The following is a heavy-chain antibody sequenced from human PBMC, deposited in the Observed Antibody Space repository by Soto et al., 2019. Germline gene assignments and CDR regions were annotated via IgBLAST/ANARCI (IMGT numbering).Heavy chain of an antibody. V-gene: IGHV1-8*01. CDR2: MNPNSGST. Sequence: ASVKVSCKASGYTFTSYDINWERQATGQGLEWMGWMNPNSGSTGYAQKFQGRVTMTRNTSISTAYMELSSLRSEDTAVYYCARERAVAGFDYWGQGTLVTVSS. CDR3: ARERAVAGFDY. CDR1: GYTFTSYD. J-gene: IGHJ4*02. D-gene: IGHD6-13*01.